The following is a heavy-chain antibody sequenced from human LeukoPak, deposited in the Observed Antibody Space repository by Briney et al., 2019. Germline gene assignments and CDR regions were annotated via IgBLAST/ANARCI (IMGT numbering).Heavy chain of an antibody. CDR2: IYYSGST. Sequence: SETLSLTCTVSGGSISSYYWSWIRQPPGKGLEWIGYIYYSGSTNYNPSLKSRVTISVDTSKNQFSLKLSSATAADTAVYYCAREEVLRGFDIWGQGTMVTVSS. J-gene: IGHJ3*02. CDR1: GGSISSYY. CDR3: AREEVLRGFDI. D-gene: IGHD5/OR15-5a*01. V-gene: IGHV4-59*01.